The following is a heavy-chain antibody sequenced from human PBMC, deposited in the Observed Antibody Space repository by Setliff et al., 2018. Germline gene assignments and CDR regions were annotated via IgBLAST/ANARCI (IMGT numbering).Heavy chain of an antibody. Sequence: SVKVSCKASGGSFSSYGITWVRQAPGQGLEWMGGTIPMFGTTNYAQKFQGRVTIITDESTSTAYMELSSLRSEDTAVYFCAREGVDTRSSTDYRYYMDVWGKGTTVTV. V-gene: IGHV1-69*05. CDR2: TIPMFGTT. CDR1: GGSFSSYG. J-gene: IGHJ6*03. CDR3: AREGVDTRSSTDYRYYMDV. D-gene: IGHD5-18*01.